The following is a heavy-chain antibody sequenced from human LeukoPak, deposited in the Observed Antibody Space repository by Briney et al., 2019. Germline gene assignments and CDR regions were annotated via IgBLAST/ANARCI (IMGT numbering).Heavy chain of an antibody. CDR1: GYTFTSYW. CDR3: ARPAGASQAFDI. V-gene: IGHV5-51*01. Sequence: NPGGSLKISCKGSGYTFTSYWIGWVRQLPGKGLEWRGIIYPGDSDTRYSPSFQGQVTISADKSISTAYLQWSSLKASDTAMYYWARPAGASQAFDIWGQGTMVTVSS. D-gene: IGHD3-10*01. J-gene: IGHJ3*02. CDR2: IYPGDSDT.